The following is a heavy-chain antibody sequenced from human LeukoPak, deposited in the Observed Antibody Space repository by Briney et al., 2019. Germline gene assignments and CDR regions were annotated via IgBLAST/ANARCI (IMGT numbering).Heavy chain of an antibody. Sequence: NPGESLKISCKGSGYSFTSYWIGWVRQLPGKGLEWMGIIYPGDSDTRYSPSFQGQVTISADKSISTAYLQWSSLKASDTAMYYCARRVVRGVIMGQFDYWGQGTLVTVSS. CDR3: ARRVVRGVIMGQFDY. D-gene: IGHD3-10*01. V-gene: IGHV5-51*01. CDR1: GYSFTSYW. CDR2: IYPGDSDT. J-gene: IGHJ4*02.